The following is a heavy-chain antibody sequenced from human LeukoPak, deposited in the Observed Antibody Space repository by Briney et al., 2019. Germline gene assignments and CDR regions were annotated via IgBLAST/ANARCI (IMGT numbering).Heavy chain of an antibody. D-gene: IGHD7-27*01. CDR2: ISSSSSTI. Sequence: PGRSLRLSCAASGFTFSSYSMNWVRQAPGKGLEWVSYISSSSSTIYYADSVKGRFTISRDSAKNSLYLQMNSLRAEDTAVYYCARDPGKRNWGKDAFDIWGQGTMVTVSS. CDR1: GFTFSSYS. V-gene: IGHV3-48*01. CDR3: ARDPGKRNWGKDAFDI. J-gene: IGHJ3*02.